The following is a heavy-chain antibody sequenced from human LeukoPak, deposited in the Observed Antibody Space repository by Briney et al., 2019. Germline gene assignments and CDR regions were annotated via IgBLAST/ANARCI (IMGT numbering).Heavy chain of an antibody. CDR3: ARAYIVGATNFDY. CDR1: GFTFRTYA. V-gene: IGHV3-30*03. Sequence: GGSLRLSCAASGFTFRTYAMHWVRQAPGKGLEWVAVISYDGSNKYYADSVKGRFTISRDNSKNTLYLQMNSLRAEDTAVYYCARAYIVGATNFDYWGQGTLVTVSS. J-gene: IGHJ4*02. D-gene: IGHD1-26*01. CDR2: ISYDGSNK.